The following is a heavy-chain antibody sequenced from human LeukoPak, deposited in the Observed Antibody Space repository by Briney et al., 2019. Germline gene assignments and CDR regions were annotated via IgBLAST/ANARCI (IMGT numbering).Heavy chain of an antibody. Sequence: GGSLRLSCAASGFTFSSYAMSWVRQAPGKGLEWVSAISGSGGSTYYADSVKGRFTISRDNSKNTLYLQMNSLRAEDTAVYYCARDSDAGLGFFDYWGQGTLVTVPS. CDR1: GFTFSSYA. J-gene: IGHJ4*02. D-gene: IGHD3-16*01. CDR3: ARDSDAGLGFFDY. CDR2: ISGSGGST. V-gene: IGHV3-23*01.